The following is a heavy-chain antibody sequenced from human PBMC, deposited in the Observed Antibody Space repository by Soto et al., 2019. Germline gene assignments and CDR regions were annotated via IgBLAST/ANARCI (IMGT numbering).Heavy chain of an antibody. CDR1: GLTINTYS. CDR2: ISSSSSYI. CDR3: ARELYYYARSRYTF. D-gene: IGHD3-22*01. Sequence: PGGSLRLSCVASGLTINTYSMMWVRQAPGKGLEWVSSISSSSSYIYYADSVKGRFTISRDNAKNSLYLQMNSLRAEDTAVYYCARELYYYARSRYTFWGQGTLVPVSS. V-gene: IGHV3-21*01. J-gene: IGHJ1*01.